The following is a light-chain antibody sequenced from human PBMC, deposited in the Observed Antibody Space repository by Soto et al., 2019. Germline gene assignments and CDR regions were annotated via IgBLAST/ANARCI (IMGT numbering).Light chain of an antibody. Sequence: DIQMTQSPSSLSASLGDRVTITCQASQGINNYLNWYQQKPGKAPKLLIYDASNLETGVPSRFSGSGSGTEFTLTISSLQPDDFATYYCQQYNTYSPTFGQGTKVDIK. CDR1: QGINNY. V-gene: IGKV1-33*01. CDR2: DAS. CDR3: QQYNTYSPT. J-gene: IGKJ1*01.